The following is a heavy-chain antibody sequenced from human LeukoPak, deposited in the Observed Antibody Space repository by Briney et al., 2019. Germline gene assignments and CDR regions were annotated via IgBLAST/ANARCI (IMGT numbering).Heavy chain of an antibody. CDR1: GYTFTGYY. D-gene: IGHD5-12*01. J-gene: IGHJ5*02. V-gene: IGHV1-2*02. CDR3: AKEEYSAYGGGSWFDP. Sequence: GASVKVSCKASGYTFTGYYMHWVRQAPGQGLEWMGWINPNSGGTNYAQKFQGRVTMTRDTSISTAYMELSRLRSDDTAVYYCAKEEYSAYGGGSWFDPWGQGTLVTVSS. CDR2: INPNSGGT.